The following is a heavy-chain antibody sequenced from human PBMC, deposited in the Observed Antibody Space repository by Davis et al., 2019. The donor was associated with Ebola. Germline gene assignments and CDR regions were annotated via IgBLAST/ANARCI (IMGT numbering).Heavy chain of an antibody. V-gene: IGHV4-34*01. Sequence: MPSETLSLTCAVYGGSFSGYYWSWIRQPPGKGLEWIGEINHSGSTNYNPSLKSRVTISVDTSKNQFSLKLSSVTAADTAVYYCARGGVAAAGSLMYYYYGMDVWGKGTAVTVSS. CDR3: ARGGVAAAGSLMYYYYGMDV. CDR2: INHSGST. D-gene: IGHD6-13*01. J-gene: IGHJ6*04. CDR1: GGSFSGYY.